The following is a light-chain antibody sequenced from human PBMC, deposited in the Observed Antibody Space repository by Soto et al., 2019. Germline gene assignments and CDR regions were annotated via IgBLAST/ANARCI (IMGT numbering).Light chain of an antibody. Sequence: DIQMTQSPSTLSASVGDRVNLTCRASQSISSWLAWYQQKPGKAPKLLIYDASSLESGVASRFSGSGSGTEFTLPISSLQPDDFATYYCQQYNKYSPYTFGQGTKLEIK. CDR2: DAS. CDR3: QQYNKYSPYT. CDR1: QSISSW. J-gene: IGKJ2*01. V-gene: IGKV1-5*01.